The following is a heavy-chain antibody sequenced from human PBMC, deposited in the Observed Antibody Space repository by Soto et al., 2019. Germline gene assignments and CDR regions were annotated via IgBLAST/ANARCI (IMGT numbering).Heavy chain of an antibody. J-gene: IGHJ6*02. CDR2: INPSGGDT. V-gene: IGHV1-46*01. CDR1: GFAFITYY. Sequence: ASVKVSCKASGFAFITYYMHWLRQAPGQGLEWVGTINPSGGDTSYAQKFQGRVTMTRDTSTNTLYMEISSLRSEDTAIYYCARGRYCSSTSCRNYYYYYGMDVWDQGTTVTVSS. CDR3: ARGRYCSSTSCRNYYYYYGMDV. D-gene: IGHD2-2*01.